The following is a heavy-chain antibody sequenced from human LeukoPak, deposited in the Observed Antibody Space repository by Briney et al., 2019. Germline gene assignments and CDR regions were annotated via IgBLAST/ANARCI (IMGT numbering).Heavy chain of an antibody. CDR1: GYTFTGYY. Sequence: GPSVKVSCKASGYTFTGYYMHWVRQAPGQGLEWMGWINPNSGGTNYAQKFQGRVTMTGDTSISTAYMELSRLRSDDTAVYYCARPYPRNYYDSSGYFGYWGQGTLVTVSS. J-gene: IGHJ4*02. D-gene: IGHD3-22*01. CDR2: INPNSGGT. CDR3: ARPYPRNYYDSSGYFGY. V-gene: IGHV1-2*02.